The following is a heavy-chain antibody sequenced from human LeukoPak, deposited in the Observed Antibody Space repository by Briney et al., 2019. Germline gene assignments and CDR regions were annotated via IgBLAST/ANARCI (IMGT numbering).Heavy chain of an antibody. D-gene: IGHD3-10*01. CDR3: ASWSRITTKMGAFDI. Sequence: GESLKISCKGSGYSFTSYWIGWVRQMPGKGLEWMGIIYPGDSDTRYSPSFQGQDTISADKSISTAYLQWSSLKASDTAMYYCASWSRITTKMGAFDIWGQGTMVTVSS. CDR1: GYSFTSYW. V-gene: IGHV5-51*01. J-gene: IGHJ3*02. CDR2: IYPGDSDT.